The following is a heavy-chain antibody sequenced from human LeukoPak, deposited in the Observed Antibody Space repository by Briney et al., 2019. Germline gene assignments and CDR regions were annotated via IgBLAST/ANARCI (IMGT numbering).Heavy chain of an antibody. V-gene: IGHV4-34*01. J-gene: IGHJ4*02. D-gene: IGHD3-9*01. Sequence: PSETLSLTCAVHGGSFSGYYWSWIRQPPGKGLEWIGEINHSGSTNYNPSLKSRVTISVDTSKNQFSLKLSSVTAADTAVYYCARGPILTGYSPFDYWGQGTLVTVSS. CDR3: ARGPILTGYSPFDY. CDR1: GGSFSGYY. CDR2: INHSGST.